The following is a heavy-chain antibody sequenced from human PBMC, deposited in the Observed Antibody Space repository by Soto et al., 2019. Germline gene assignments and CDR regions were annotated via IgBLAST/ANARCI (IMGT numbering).Heavy chain of an antibody. CDR3: ALWSLAAAVGGIDP. CDR1: CGSVHSTNW. Sequence: SGTPALTCAVSCGSVHSTNWWSWVRQSPGKGLEWVGDIYHIGSTNYNPALRGRVTISVDRSKNQFSLKLSSVTAADTAVYYCALWSLAAAVGGIDPWGQGTLVT. CDR2: IYHIGST. J-gene: IGHJ5*02. D-gene: IGHD6-13*01. V-gene: IGHV4-4*02.